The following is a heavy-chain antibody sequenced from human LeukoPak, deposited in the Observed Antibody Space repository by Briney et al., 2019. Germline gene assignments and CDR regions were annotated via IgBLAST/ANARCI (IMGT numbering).Heavy chain of an antibody. CDR3: ARDLMT. CDR2: ITYSGSI. CDR1: GGFFSGKY. V-gene: IGHV4-34*01. Sequence: PSETLSLTCAVSGGFFSGKYWTWIRQPPGKGLEWIGEITYSGSIYYNPSLKSRVTISVDTSKNQFSLKLNSVTAADTAVYYCARDLMTWGQGTLVTVSS. J-gene: IGHJ4*02.